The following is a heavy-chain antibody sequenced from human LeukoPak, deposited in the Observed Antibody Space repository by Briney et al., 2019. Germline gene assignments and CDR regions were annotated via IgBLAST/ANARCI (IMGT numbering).Heavy chain of an antibody. Sequence: PGGSLRLSCAASGFTFDDYGMSWVRQAPGKGLEWVSGINWNGGSTGYADSVKGRSTISRDNAKNSLYLQMNSLRAEDTALYYCARDYGSGSYDNYYYYYMDVWGKGTTVTVSS. CDR2: INWNGGST. CDR3: ARDYGSGSYDNYYYYYMDV. CDR1: GFTFDDYG. J-gene: IGHJ6*03. D-gene: IGHD3-10*01. V-gene: IGHV3-20*04.